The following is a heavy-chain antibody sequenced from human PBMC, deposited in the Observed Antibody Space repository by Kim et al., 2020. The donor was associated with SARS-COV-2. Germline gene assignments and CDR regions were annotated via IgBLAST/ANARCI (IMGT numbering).Heavy chain of an antibody. V-gene: IGHV1-18*01. CDR3: ARNARDYGGNSGPPFDY. CDR2: ISAYNCNT. CDR1: GYTFTSYG. J-gene: IGHJ4*02. D-gene: IGHD4-17*01. Sequence: ASVKVSCKASGYTFTSYGISWVRQAPGQGLEWMGWISAYNCNTNYAQKLQGRVTMTTDTSTSTAYMELRSLRSDDTAVYYCARNARDYGGNSGPPFDYWGQGTLVTVSS.